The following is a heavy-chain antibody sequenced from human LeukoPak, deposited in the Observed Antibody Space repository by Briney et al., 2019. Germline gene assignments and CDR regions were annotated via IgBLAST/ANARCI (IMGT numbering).Heavy chain of an antibody. D-gene: IGHD6-13*01. V-gene: IGHV4-59*01. CDR2: IYYSGST. CDR1: GGSISSYS. J-gene: IGHJ2*01. CDR3: ARTDSSSWYWYFDL. Sequence: PSETLSLTCTVSGGSISSYSWSWIRQPPGKGLEWIGYIYYSGSTNYNPSLKSRVTISVDTSKNQFSLKLSSVTAADTAVYYCARTDSSSWYWYFDLWGRGTLVTVSS.